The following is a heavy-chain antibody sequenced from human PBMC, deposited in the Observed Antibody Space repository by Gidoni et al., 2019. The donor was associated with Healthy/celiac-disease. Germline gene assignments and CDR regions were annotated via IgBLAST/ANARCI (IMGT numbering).Heavy chain of an antibody. J-gene: IGHJ6*02. D-gene: IGHD2-21*02. Sequence: QVQLVESGGGVVQPGRSLRLSWAASGFTFSSYAMHWVRQAPGKGLEWVAVISYEGSNKYYADSVKGRFTISRDNSKNTLYLQMNSLRAEDTAVYYCARGFQVTATYYYYGMDVWGQGTTVTVSS. CDR2: ISYEGSNK. CDR1: GFTFSSYA. V-gene: IGHV3-30*04. CDR3: ARGFQVTATYYYYGMDV.